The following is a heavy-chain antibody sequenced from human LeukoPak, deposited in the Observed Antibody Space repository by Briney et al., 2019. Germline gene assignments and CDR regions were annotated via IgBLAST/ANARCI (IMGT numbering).Heavy chain of an antibody. CDR2: ISGSGVGT. CDR3: AINGRDDHDKYFFDF. D-gene: IGHD1-20*01. CDR1: GFIFRNYA. V-gene: IGHV3-23*01. J-gene: IGHJ4*02. Sequence: PGGSLRLSCAGSGFIFRNYAMSWVRQAPGMGLEWVSAISGSGVGTNYADSVKGQFTISRDNSKNTLYLQMNSLRAEDTAVYYCAINGRDDHDKYFFDFWGQGTQVTVSS.